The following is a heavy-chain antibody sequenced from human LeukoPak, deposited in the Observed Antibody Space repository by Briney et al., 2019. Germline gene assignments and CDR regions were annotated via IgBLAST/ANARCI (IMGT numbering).Heavy chain of an antibody. CDR3: ARVSCSSTSCYTVYNWFDP. D-gene: IGHD2-2*02. J-gene: IGHJ5*02. Sequence: SETLSLTCTVSGYSISSGYYWGWIRQPPGKGLEWIGSTYHSGNTYYNPSLKSRVTISVDTSKNQFSLKLSSVTAADTAVYYCARVSCSSTSCYTVYNWFDPWGQGTPVTVSS. V-gene: IGHV4-38-2*02. CDR1: GYSISSGYY. CDR2: TYHSGNT.